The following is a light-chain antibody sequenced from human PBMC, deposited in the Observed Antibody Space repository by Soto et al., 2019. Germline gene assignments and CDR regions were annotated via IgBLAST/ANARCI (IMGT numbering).Light chain of an antibody. V-gene: IGKV3-20*01. Sequence: EIVMAQSPATLSVSPGEGATVSCRASQSLSTSYLAWYQQKPGQAPRLLTYGTSSRASGIPDRFSGSGSGTDFTLTISRLEPEDFAVYYCQNYGSSSLTFGGGTKVDIK. CDR2: GTS. J-gene: IGKJ4*01. CDR3: QNYGSSSLT. CDR1: QSLSTSY.